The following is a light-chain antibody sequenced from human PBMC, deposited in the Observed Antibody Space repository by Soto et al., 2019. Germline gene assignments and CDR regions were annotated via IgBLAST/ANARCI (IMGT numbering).Light chain of an antibody. CDR1: SSNIGTDY. CDR2: DSN. Sequence: QSVLTQPPSLSAAPGQKVTISCTGSSSNIGTDYVSWYQLLPGRAPKLLIYDSNKRPSGIPDRFSGSKSGTSATLGITGLQTGDEADYYCPTWDSSLSAVVFGGGTKLTVL. J-gene: IGLJ2*01. CDR3: PTWDSSLSAVV. V-gene: IGLV1-51*01.